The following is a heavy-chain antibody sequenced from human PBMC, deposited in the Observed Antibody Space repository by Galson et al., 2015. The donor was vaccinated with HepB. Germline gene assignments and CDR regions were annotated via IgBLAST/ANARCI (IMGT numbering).Heavy chain of an antibody. CDR1: GGPIGSNY. J-gene: IGHJ6*02. CDR2: IYYSGST. CDR3: ARQKNSDSTGYYRSKFGMDV. D-gene: IGHD3-22*01. V-gene: IGHV4-59*08. Sequence: ETLSLTCTVSGGPIGSNYWSWIRQPPGKGLEWIGYIYYSGSTNYNPSLKSRVSMSVDRSKNQFSLKLSSVTAADTAVYYCARQKNSDSTGYYRSKFGMDVWGQGATVIVSS.